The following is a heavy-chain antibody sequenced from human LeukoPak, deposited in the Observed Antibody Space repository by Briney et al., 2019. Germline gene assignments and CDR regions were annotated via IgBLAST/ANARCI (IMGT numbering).Heavy chain of an antibody. CDR3: ARENGSGSYYNLDY. V-gene: IGHV1-2*02. Sequence: WASMKVSCKASGYTFTAYYIHWVRQAPGQGLEWMGWIDPNSGDTKYVEKFQGRVTMTRDTSISTAYMELSRLRSDDTAVYYCARENGSGSYYNLDYWGQGTLVTVSS. J-gene: IGHJ4*02. CDR2: IDPNSGDT. D-gene: IGHD3-10*01. CDR1: GYTFTAYY.